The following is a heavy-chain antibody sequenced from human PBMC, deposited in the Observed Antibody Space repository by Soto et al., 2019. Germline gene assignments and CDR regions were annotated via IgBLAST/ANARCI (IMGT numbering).Heavy chain of an antibody. V-gene: IGHV3-23*01. J-gene: IGHJ6*02. Sequence: GGSLRLSCAASGFTFSSYAMSWVRQAPGKGLEWVSAISGSGGSTYYADSVKGRFTISRDNSKNTLYLQMNSLRAEDTAVYYCAKDLVFGYYYYGMDVWGHGTTVTVSS. CDR3: AKDLVFGYYYYGMDV. CDR1: GFTFSSYA. D-gene: IGHD3-22*01. CDR2: ISGSGGST.